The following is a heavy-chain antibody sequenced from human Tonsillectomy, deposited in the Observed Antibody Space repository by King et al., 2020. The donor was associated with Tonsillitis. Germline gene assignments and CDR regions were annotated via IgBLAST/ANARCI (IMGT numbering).Heavy chain of an antibody. Sequence: EVQLVESGGGLGKPGGSLRLSCAASGFTFSSYDLNWVRRAPGKGLEWVSSIDSSSSHLYYADSVKGRFTISRDNAKNSLYLQMNSLRGEDTAVYYCARYGGGSFDYWGQGTLVTVSS. CDR1: GFTFSSYD. J-gene: IGHJ4*02. CDR3: ARYGGGSFDY. D-gene: IGHD3-10*01. CDR2: IDSSSSHL. V-gene: IGHV3-21*01.